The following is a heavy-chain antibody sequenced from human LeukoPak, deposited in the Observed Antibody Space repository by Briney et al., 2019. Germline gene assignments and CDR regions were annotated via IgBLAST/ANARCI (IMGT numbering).Heavy chain of an antibody. D-gene: IGHD1-26*01. CDR2: SSGSGGST. J-gene: IGHJ5*02. CDR3: AKGETSWPEAADKFDP. CDR1: GPSFSSYA. Sequence: GGSLRLSCAASGPSFSSYAMSWVRQAPGKGLGSVSASSGSGGSTYYADSVKGRFTISRDNSKNTLYLQMNTLRAEDTAVYYCAKGETSWPEAADKFDPGGQGTLVTVSS. V-gene: IGHV3-23*01.